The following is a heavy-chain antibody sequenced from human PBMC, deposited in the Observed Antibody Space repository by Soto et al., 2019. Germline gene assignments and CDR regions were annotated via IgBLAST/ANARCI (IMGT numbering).Heavy chain of an antibody. Sequence: QITLKESGPTLVKPTQTLTLTCTFSGFSLSTSGVGVGWIRQPPGKALEWLALIYWDDDKRYSPSLKSRLTITTDTTKHQVVLTMTNMDPVDTGTYSCAILEWNSQFDFWGQGTLVTVSS. D-gene: IGHD3-3*01. V-gene: IGHV2-5*02. CDR2: IYWDDDK. J-gene: IGHJ4*02. CDR1: GFSLSTSGVG. CDR3: AILEWNSQFDF.